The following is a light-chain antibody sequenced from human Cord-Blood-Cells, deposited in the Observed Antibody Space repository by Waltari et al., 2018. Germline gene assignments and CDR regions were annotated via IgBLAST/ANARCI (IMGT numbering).Light chain of an antibody. V-gene: IGKV1-33*01. CDR3: QQYDNLPRVT. J-gene: IGKJ2*01. CDR2: DAS. CDR1: QDISNY. Sequence: TQSPSSLSASVGDRVTITCQASQDISNYLNWYQQKPGKAPKLLIYDASNLETGVPSRFSGSGSGTDFTFTISSLQPEDIATYYCQQYDNLPRVTFGQGTKLEIK.